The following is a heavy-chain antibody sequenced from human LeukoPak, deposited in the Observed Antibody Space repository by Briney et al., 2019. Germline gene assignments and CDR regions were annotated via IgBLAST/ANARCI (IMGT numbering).Heavy chain of an antibody. CDR3: ASKAILTWFDP. CDR1: GYSISSGYY. V-gene: IGHV4-38-2*01. D-gene: IGHD2-21*01. Sequence: SETLSLTXAVSGYSISSGYYWGWIRQPPGKGLEWIGSIDHSGSTYYNPSLKSRVTISVDTSKNQFSLKLSSVTAADTAVYYCASKAILTWFDPWGQGTLVTVSS. CDR2: IDHSGST. J-gene: IGHJ5*02.